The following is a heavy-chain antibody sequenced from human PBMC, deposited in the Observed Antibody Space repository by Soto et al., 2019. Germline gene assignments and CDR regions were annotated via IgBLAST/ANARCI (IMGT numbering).Heavy chain of an antibody. CDR2: VSGGSSHT. CDR3: TKGPSDYYGMDV. Sequence: EVQLLESGGGLTQPGGSLRLSCAAYGFTFSSYVMSWVRKAPGKGREWVSTVSGGSSHTYYADSVKGRFTISRDNSRNTLFLQMNSLRAEDTATYYCTKGPSDYYGMDVWGQGTAVTVSS. V-gene: IGHV3-23*01. CDR1: GFTFSSYV. J-gene: IGHJ6*02.